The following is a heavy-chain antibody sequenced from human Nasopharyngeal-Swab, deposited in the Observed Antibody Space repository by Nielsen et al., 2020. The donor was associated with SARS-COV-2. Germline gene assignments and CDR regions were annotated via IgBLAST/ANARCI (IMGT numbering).Heavy chain of an antibody. CDR2: ISGSGGST. Sequence: VRQAPGKGLEWVSAISGSGGSTYYADSVKGRFTISRDNSKNTLYLQMNSLRAEDTAVYYYAKDLKPMYYDFWSGYYTDYYYYMDVWGKGTTVTVSS. J-gene: IGHJ6*03. D-gene: IGHD3-3*01. CDR3: AKDLKPMYYDFWSGYYTDYYYYMDV. V-gene: IGHV3-23*01.